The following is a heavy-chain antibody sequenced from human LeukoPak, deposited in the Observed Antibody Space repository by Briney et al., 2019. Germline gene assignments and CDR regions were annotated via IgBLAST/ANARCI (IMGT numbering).Heavy chain of an antibody. D-gene: IGHD6-13*01. CDR3: ARDDVGISAAGGIY. CDR1: GGSISNYY. CDR2: IYTMGSS. V-gene: IGHV4-4*07. Sequence: SETLSLTCTVSGGSISNYYWTWVRQPAGKGLEWIGRIYTMGSSTYNPSLQNRVTISLDKSKKLFSLNLSSVTAADTAVYYCARDDVGISAAGGIYWGQGTLVTVSS. J-gene: IGHJ4*02.